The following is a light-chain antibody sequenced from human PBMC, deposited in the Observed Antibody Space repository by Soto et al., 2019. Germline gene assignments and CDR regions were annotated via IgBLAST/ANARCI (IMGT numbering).Light chain of an antibody. CDR3: CSSAPESTYV. CDR1: SSDVGAYNS. Sequence: QSVLAQPASVSGSPGRSVTISCTGTSSDVGAYNSVSWYQQHPDKAPQLMIYKGTQRPSGVSNRFSGSTSGNAASLTISGLQAGDEADYFCCSSAPESTYVFGTGTKVTVL. V-gene: IGLV2-23*01. J-gene: IGLJ1*01. CDR2: KGT.